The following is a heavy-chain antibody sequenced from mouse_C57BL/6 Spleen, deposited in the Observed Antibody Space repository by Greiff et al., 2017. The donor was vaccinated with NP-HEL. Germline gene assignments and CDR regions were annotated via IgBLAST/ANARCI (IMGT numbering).Heavy chain of an antibody. D-gene: IGHD2-4*01. V-gene: IGHV14-2*01. Sequence: EVHLVESGAELVKPGASVKLSCTASGFNIKDYYMHWVKQRTEQGLEWIGRIDPEDGETKYAPKFQGKATITADTSSNTAYLQLSSLTSEDTAVYYCASYDYDVDYAMDYWGQGTSVTVSS. CDR2: IDPEDGET. CDR3: ASYDYDVDYAMDY. CDR1: GFNIKDYY. J-gene: IGHJ4*01.